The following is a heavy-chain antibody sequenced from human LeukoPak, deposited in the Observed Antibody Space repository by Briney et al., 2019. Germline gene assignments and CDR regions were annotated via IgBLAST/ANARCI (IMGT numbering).Heavy chain of an antibody. CDR3: ARVSPGGNSDY. D-gene: IGHD4-23*01. V-gene: IGHV4-4*07. Sequence: SETLSLTCTVSGGSISSYYWSWIRQPAGKGLEWIGRIYSSGSTNYNPSLKSRVTMSVDMSRNQFSLKLSSVTAAETAVYYCARVSPGGNSDYLGQGTLVTVSS. CDR2: IYSSGST. CDR1: GGSISSYY. J-gene: IGHJ4*02.